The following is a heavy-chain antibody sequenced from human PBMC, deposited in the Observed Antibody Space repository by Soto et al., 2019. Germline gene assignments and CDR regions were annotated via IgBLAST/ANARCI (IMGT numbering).Heavy chain of an antibody. CDR3: ARKEEGATLKDFDY. J-gene: IGHJ4*02. CDR1: GYTFTSYG. D-gene: IGHD1-26*01. CDR2: ISADNGNT. V-gene: IGHV1-18*01. Sequence: QVQLVQSGAEVKKPGASVKVSCKASGYTFTSYGITWVRQAPGQGLEWMGWISADNGNTNHAQKFQDRVTLTTDTSTTTAYMELRSLRSDDTAVYYCARKEEGATLKDFDYWGQGTLVTVSS.